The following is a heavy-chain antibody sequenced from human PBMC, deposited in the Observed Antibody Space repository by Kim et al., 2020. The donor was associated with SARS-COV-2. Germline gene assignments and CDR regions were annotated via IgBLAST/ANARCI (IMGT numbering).Heavy chain of an antibody. D-gene: IGHD3-9*01. CDR1: GGSISSSSYY. V-gene: IGHV4-39*07. J-gene: IGHJ3*02. Sequence: SETLSLTCTVSGGSISSSSYYWGWIRQPPGKGLEWIGSIYYSGSTYYNPSLKSRVTISVDTSKNQFSLKLSPVTAADTAVYYCARDRRYFDLGAFDIWGQGTMVTVSS. CDR2: IYYSGST. CDR3: ARDRRYFDLGAFDI.